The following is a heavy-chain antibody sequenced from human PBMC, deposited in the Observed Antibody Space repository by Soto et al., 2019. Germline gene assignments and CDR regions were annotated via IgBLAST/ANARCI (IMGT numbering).Heavy chain of an antibody. CDR3: ARDLTEYYYYGMDV. Sequence: SVKVSCKASGGTFSSYAISWVRQAPGQGLEWMGGIIPIFGTANYAQKLQGRVTITADESTSTAYMELSSLRSEDTAVYYCARDLTEYYYYGMDVWGQGTTVTVSS. CDR2: IIPIFGTA. CDR1: GGTFSSYA. V-gene: IGHV1-69*13. J-gene: IGHJ6*02.